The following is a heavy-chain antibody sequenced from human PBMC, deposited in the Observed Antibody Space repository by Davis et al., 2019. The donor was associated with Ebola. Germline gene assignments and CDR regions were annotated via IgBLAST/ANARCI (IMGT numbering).Heavy chain of an antibody. V-gene: IGHV3-30*02. J-gene: IGHJ4*02. CDR3: AKDGQWAQDY. D-gene: IGHD1-26*01. Sequence: GESLKISCAASGLTFSSYGMHWVRQAPGMGLEWVAFIRPGGNSKYYVDSVKGRITISRDNSKNTLYLQMDSLRVEDTAVYYCAKDGQWAQDYWGQGTLVSVSS. CDR2: IRPGGNSK. CDR1: GLTFSSYG.